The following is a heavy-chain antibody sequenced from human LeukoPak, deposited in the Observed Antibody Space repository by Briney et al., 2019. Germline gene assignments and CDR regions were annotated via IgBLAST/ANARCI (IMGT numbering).Heavy chain of an antibody. V-gene: IGHV4-34*01. CDR2: INHSGST. J-gene: IGHJ5*02. CDR1: GGSFSGYY. Sequence: SETLSLTCAVYGGSFSGYYWSWIRQPPGKGLEWIGEINHSGSTNYNPSLKSRVTISVDTSKNQFSLKLSSVSAADTAVYYCARRIAAAAPNWFDPWGQGTLVTVSS. D-gene: IGHD6-13*01. CDR3: ARRIAAAAPNWFDP.